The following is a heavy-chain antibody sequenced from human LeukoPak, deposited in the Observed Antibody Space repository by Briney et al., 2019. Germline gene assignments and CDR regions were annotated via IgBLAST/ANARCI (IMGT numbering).Heavy chain of an antibody. J-gene: IGHJ6*02. D-gene: IGHD2-2*02. V-gene: IGHV3-11*01. CDR3: ARDRVVVVPAAISYYYYYYGMDV. CDR2: ISSSGSTI. CDR1: GFTFSDYY. Sequence: GGSLRLSCAVSGFTFSDYYMSWIRQAPGKGLEWVSHISSSGSTIYYADSVKGRFTISRDNAKNSLYLQMNSLRAEDTAVYYCARDRVVVVPAAISYYYYYYGMDVWGQGTTVTVSS.